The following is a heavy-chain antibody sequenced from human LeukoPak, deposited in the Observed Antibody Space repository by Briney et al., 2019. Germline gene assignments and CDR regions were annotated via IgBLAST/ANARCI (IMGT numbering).Heavy chain of an antibody. CDR1: GFTFSSYA. CDR2: KSYDGSNK. J-gene: IGHJ5*02. Sequence: PGRSLRLSCAASGFTFSSYAMHWVRQAPGKGLEWVAVKSYDGSNKYYADSVKGRFTISRDNSKNTLYLQMNSLRAEDTAVYYCARGSVSIAVAGPWGQGTLVTVSS. V-gene: IGHV3-30*04. CDR3: ARGSVSIAVAGP. D-gene: IGHD6-19*01.